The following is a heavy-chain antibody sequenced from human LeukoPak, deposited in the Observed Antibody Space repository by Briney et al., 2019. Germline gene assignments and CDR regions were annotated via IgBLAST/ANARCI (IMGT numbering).Heavy chain of an antibody. J-gene: IGHJ4*02. D-gene: IGHD3-22*01. Sequence: PGGSLRLSCAASGFTFDDYGMSWVRQAPGKGLEWVSGINWNGGSTGYADSVKGRFTISRDNAKNSLYLQMNSLRAEDTAVYYCARAANYYDSSALLDYWGQGTLVTVSS. CDR1: GFTFDDYG. CDR2: INWNGGST. CDR3: ARAANYYDSSALLDY. V-gene: IGHV3-20*04.